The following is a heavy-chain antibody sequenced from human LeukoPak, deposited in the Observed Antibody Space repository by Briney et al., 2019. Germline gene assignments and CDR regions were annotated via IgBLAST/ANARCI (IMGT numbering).Heavy chain of an antibody. CDR3: AKEIGSSFYFFDS. CDR1: GFTFSSYA. CDR2: ITGSVGST. V-gene: IGHV3-23*01. Sequence: TGGSLRLSCAASGFTFSSYAMSWVRQAPGKELEWVSTITGSVGSTYYTDSVKGRFSISRDNSKSTLYLQMNSLNAEDTAVYYCAKEIGSSFYFFDSWGQGTLVTVSS. J-gene: IGHJ4*02. D-gene: IGHD6-13*01.